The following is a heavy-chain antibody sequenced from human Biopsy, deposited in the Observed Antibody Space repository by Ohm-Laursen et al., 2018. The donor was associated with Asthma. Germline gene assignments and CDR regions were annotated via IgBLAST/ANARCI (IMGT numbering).Heavy chain of an antibody. CDR3: AKDERAYYGSDSKYMQPVPLGD. V-gene: IGHV3-30*18. CDR2: ISFDGSNK. J-gene: IGHJ4*02. D-gene: IGHD2-21*01. CDR1: GFTFSNYG. Sequence: SLRLSCTASGFTFSNYGMHWVRQAPGKGLDWVAVISFDGSNKNYTDSVKGRFTISRDNSRNTLHLQMNSLTAEDTAVYHCAKDERAYYGSDSKYMQPVPLGDWGQGTVVIVSA.